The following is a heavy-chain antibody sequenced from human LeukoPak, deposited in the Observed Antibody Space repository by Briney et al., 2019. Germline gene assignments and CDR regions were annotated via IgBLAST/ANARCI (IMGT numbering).Heavy chain of an antibody. CDR3: ATDVIAQYYYDSSGMAFDI. V-gene: IGHV3-30-3*01. CDR1: GFTFSSYA. J-gene: IGHJ3*02. Sequence: GGSLRLSCAASGFTFSSYAMHWVRQAPGKGLEWVAVISYDGSNKYYADSVKGRFTISRDNSKNTLYLQMNSLRAGDTAVYYCATDVIAQYYYDSSGMAFDIWGQGTMVTVSS. D-gene: IGHD3-22*01. CDR2: ISYDGSNK.